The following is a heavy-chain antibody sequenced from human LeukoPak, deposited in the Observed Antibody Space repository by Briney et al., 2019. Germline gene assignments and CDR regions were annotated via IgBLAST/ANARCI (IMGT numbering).Heavy chain of an antibody. V-gene: IGHV4-39*07. Sequence: SETLSLTCTVSGGSISSSSYYWDWIRQPPGKGLEWIGNLYDSGSTHYNPSLRSRVTISADTSKNQFSLKLSSVTAADTAVYYCASTRRGAAALDYWGQGTLVTVSS. D-gene: IGHD6-13*01. CDR3: ASTRRGAAALDY. CDR1: GGSISSSSYY. J-gene: IGHJ4*02. CDR2: LYDSGST.